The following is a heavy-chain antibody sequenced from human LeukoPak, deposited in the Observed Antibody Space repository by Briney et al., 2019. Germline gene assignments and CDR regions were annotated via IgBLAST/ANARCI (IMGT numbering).Heavy chain of an antibody. Sequence: GESLKISCQGSANTFSDYWIGWVRQMPGKGLEWMGVIYPDDSQTTYSPSFERQVTISADKPINTAYLQWNSLKATDTAMYYCARREMITHNAFDIWGQGTMVTVSA. V-gene: IGHV5-51*01. CDR2: IYPDDSQT. D-gene: IGHD1-14*01. CDR3: ARREMITHNAFDI. CDR1: ANTFSDYW. J-gene: IGHJ3*02.